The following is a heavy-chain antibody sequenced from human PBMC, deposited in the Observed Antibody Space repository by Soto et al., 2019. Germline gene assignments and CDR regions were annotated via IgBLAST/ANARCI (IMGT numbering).Heavy chain of an antibody. CDR2: ISYDGSNK. J-gene: IGHJ4*02. CDR3: AKARAGAVAGRLDY. V-gene: IGHV3-30*18. D-gene: IGHD6-19*01. Sequence: VAVISYDGSNKYYADSVKGRFTISRDNSKNTLYLQMNSLRAEDTAVYYCAKARAGAVAGRLDYWGQGTLVTVSS.